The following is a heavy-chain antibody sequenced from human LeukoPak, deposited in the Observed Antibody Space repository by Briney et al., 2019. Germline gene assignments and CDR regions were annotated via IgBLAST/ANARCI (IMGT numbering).Heavy chain of an antibody. Sequence: SETLSLTCTVSGGSISSGSYYWSWIRQPAGKGLEWIGRIYTSGSTNYNPSLKSRVTISVDTSKNRFSLKLSSVTAADTAVYYCARATWELLGERFDYWGQGTLVTVSS. D-gene: IGHD1-26*01. CDR2: IYTSGST. V-gene: IGHV4-61*02. J-gene: IGHJ4*02. CDR1: GGSISSGSYY. CDR3: ARATWELLGERFDY.